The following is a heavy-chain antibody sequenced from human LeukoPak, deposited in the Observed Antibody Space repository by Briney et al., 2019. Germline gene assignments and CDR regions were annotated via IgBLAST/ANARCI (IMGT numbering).Heavy chain of an antibody. CDR3: AREDTAELGFDY. CDR2: TRYDEDNK. J-gene: IGHJ4*02. Sequence: GGSLRLSCAASGFTFSSYGMNWVRQAPGKGLEWVAFTRYDEDNKYYADSVKGRFTISRDNSKNTLYLQMNSLRAEDTAVYYCAREDTAELGFDYWGQGILVTVSS. D-gene: IGHD1-14*01. V-gene: IGHV3-30*02. CDR1: GFTFSSYG.